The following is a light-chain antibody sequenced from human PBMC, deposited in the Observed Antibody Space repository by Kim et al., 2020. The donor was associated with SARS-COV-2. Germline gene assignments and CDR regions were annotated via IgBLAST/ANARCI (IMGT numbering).Light chain of an antibody. CDR1: QSVSSY. J-gene: IGKJ1*01. V-gene: IGKV3-11*01. CDR2: DAS. Sequence: EIVLTQSPATLSLSPGERATISCRASQSVSSYLAWYQQKPGQAPRLLIYDASNRATGIPARFSGSGSGTDFTLTISSLEPEDFAVYYCQQHSNWPPTFGQGTKVDIK. CDR3: QQHSNWPPT.